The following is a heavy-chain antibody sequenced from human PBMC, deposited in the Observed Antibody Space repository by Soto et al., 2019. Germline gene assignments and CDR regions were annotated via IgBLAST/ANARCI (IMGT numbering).Heavy chain of an antibody. J-gene: IGHJ4*02. CDR1: GYTFADYY. D-gene: IGHD3-22*01. V-gene: IGHV1-2*02. CDR3: ARDFDSSRGYYSRGVVDY. Sequence: QVQLVQSGAEVKKPGDSVKVSCKASGYTFADYYMHWVRQAPGQGLEWMGWINPHSGGTNYAQKFQGRVTMTRDTSISIAYMELSRLRSDDTAVYYCARDFDSSRGYYSRGVVDYWGQGTLVTVSS. CDR2: INPHSGGT.